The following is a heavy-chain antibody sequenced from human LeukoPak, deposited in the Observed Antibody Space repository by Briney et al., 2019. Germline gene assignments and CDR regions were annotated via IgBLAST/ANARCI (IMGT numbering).Heavy chain of an antibody. CDR1: GYTFTSYY. Sequence: ASVKVSCKASGYTFTSYYFHWVRQAPGQGLEWMGWISPSTGVTNYAQIFQGRVTMTRDTSLNTAYLELRTLRSDDTAMYYCASPKYGGEYYFDYWGQGTLVTVSS. V-gene: IGHV1-2*02. D-gene: IGHD2/OR15-2a*01. CDR2: ISPSTGVT. J-gene: IGHJ4*02. CDR3: ASPKYGGEYYFDY.